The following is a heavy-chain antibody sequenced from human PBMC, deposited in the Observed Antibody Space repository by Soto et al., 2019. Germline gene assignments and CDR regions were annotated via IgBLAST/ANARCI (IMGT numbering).Heavy chain of an antibody. Sequence: QVQLVQSGAEVKKPGSSVKVSCKASGGTFSSYTISWVRQAPGQGLEWMGRIIPILGIANYAQKFQGRVTITADKATSTAYVELSSLRSEDTAVYYCAGGRGSNDYGDFGGYYYYYMDVWGKGTTVTVSS. J-gene: IGHJ6*03. CDR1: GGTFSSYT. V-gene: IGHV1-69*02. D-gene: IGHD4-17*01. CDR2: IIPILGIA. CDR3: AGGRGSNDYGDFGGYYYYYMDV.